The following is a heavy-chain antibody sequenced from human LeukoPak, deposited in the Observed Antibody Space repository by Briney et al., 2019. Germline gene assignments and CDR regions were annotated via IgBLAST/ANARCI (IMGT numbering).Heavy chain of an antibody. D-gene: IGHD3-22*01. CDR1: GYTFTSYY. CDR3: ARDVYYDSSGYYGLVDY. CDR2: INPSGGST. J-gene: IGHJ4*02. V-gene: IGHV1-46*01. Sequence: ASVKVSCKASGYTFTSYYMHWVRQAPGQGLEWMGMINPSGGSTSYAQKFQGRVTMTRDTSTSTVYMELSSLRSEDTAVYYCARDVYYDSSGYYGLVDYWGQGTLVTVSS.